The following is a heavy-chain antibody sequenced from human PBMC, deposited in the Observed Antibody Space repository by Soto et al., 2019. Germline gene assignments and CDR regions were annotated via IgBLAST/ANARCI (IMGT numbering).Heavy chain of an antibody. CDR2: SSYSGTT. V-gene: IGHV4-39*01. Sequence: SETLSLTCTVSGASISVHSYYWTRIRQPPGKGLEWIGSSSYSGTTYFNPSLKSRATISVDTSKNQFSLRLPSATAADTAIYYCTRRDNWNDNYFDPWGPGALVTVSS. J-gene: IGHJ5*02. CDR1: GASISVHSYY. CDR3: TRRDNWNDNYFDP. D-gene: IGHD1-20*01.